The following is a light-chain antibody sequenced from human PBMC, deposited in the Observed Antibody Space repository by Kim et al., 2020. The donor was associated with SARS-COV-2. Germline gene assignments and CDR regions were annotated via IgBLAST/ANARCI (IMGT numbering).Light chain of an antibody. CDR3: MKGTHWPFT. CDR1: QALVYSDENIY. CDR2: KVS. Sequence: PTSTSCKTSQALVYSDENIYLNWFHQRPGKSPRRLIYKVSNRDSGVPDRFSGSGSGTDFTLQISRVEAENVGIFYCMKGTHWPFTFGPGTKVDIK. J-gene: IGKJ3*01. V-gene: IGKV2-30*01.